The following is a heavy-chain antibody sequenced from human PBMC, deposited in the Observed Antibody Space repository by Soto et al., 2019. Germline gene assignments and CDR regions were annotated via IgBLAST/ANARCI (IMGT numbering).Heavy chain of an antibody. J-gene: IGHJ6*02. V-gene: IGHV3-7*01. D-gene: IGHD2-2*02. Sequence: EVQLVESGGGLVQPGGSLRLSCAASGFTFSSYWMSWVRQAPGKGLEWVANIKQDGSEKYYVDSVKGRFTISRDNAKNSLYLQMNSLRAEDTAVYYCARAQGYRSSTSCYTRGLWGSRVGDVWGQGTTVTVSS. CDR3: ARAQGYRSSTSCYTRGLWGSRVGDV. CDR2: IKQDGSEK. CDR1: GFTFSSYW.